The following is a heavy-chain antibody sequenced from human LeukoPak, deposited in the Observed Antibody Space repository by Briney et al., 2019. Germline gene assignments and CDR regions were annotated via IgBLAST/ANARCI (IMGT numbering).Heavy chain of an antibody. V-gene: IGHV1-69*13. CDR1: GYTFTSYA. J-gene: IGHJ4*02. Sequence: ASVKVSCRASGYTFTSYAMHWVRQAPGQRLEWMGGIIPIFGTANYAQKFQGRVTITADESTSTAYMELSSLRSEDTAVYYCARSYGSGSYSYYFDYWGQGTLVTVSS. D-gene: IGHD3-10*01. CDR2: IIPIFGTA. CDR3: ARSYGSGSYSYYFDY.